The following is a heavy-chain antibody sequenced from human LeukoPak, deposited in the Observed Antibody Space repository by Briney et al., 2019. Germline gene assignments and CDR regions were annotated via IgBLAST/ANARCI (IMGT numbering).Heavy chain of an antibody. CDR3: AKDWIQFNRVFDCFDS. V-gene: IGHV3-23*01. J-gene: IGHJ4*02. Sequence: GGSLRLSCATSGFPFETNAMSWVRQAPGKGLEWVATIGNTETFYADSVTGRFTISRDNSKNTVNLQMNRLRVEDTVIYYCAKDWIQFNRVFDCFDSWGQGTLVTVSS. CDR1: GFPFETNA. D-gene: IGHD5-18*01. CDR2: IGNTET.